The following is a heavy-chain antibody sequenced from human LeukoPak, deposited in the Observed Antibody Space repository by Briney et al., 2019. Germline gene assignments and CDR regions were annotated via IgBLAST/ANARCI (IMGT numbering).Heavy chain of an antibody. D-gene: IGHD5-12*01. J-gene: IGHJ4*02. CDR1: GFPFNLYG. V-gene: IGHV3-21*01. CDR2: ISGLNNDM. Sequence: PGGSLRLSCAASGFPFNLYGMTWVRQAPGKGLEWVSLISGLNNDMYYADSVKGRFTISRDNAKNSLYLEMNSLTAEDTAVYYCARRDPLGYQLGTLNFDHWGQGTLVSVSS. CDR3: ARRDPLGYQLGTLNFDH.